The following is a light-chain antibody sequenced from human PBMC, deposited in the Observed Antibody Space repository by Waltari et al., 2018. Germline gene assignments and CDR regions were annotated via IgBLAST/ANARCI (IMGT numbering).Light chain of an antibody. CDR2: GAS. Sequence: EIVLTQSPGTLSLSPGDRATLSCRASQSVSSTYLAWYQQKPGQAPRLLIYGASSRATDIPDRFSGGGSGTDFTLTISRLEPEDFAVYYCQRYGNSPTFGQGTKLEI. J-gene: IGKJ2*01. V-gene: IGKV3-20*01. CDR3: QRYGNSPT. CDR1: QSVSSTY.